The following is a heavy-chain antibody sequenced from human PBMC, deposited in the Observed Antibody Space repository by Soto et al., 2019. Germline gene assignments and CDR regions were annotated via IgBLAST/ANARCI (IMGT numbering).Heavy chain of an antibody. V-gene: IGHV3-23*01. CDR3: AKERGGITIFGVVTFFDY. D-gene: IGHD3-3*01. Sequence: GSLRLSCAASGFTFSSYAMSWVRQAPGKGLEWVSAISGSGGSTYYADSVKGRFTISRDNSKNTLYLQMNSLRAEDTAVYYCAKERGGITIFGVVTFFDYWGQGTLVTVSS. J-gene: IGHJ4*02. CDR1: GFTFSSYA. CDR2: ISGSGGST.